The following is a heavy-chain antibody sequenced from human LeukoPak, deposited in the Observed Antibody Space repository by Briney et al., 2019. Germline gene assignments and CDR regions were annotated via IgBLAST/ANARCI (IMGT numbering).Heavy chain of an antibody. D-gene: IGHD6-13*01. J-gene: IGHJ4*02. V-gene: IGHV4-34*01. CDR2: INHSGST. CDR3: ARQPTTGASSSINY. CDR1: GGSFSGYY. Sequence: PSETLSLTCAVYGGSFSGYYWSWIRQPPGKGLEWIGEINHSGSTNYNPSLKSRVTISVDTSKNQFSLKLSSVTAADTAVYYCARQPTTGASSSINYWGQGTLVTVSS.